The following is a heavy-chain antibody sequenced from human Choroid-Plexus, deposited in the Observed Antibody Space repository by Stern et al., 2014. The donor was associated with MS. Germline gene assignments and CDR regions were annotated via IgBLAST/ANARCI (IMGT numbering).Heavy chain of an antibody. CDR1: GGSINTYF. CDR3: ARERGGTPGYYFDY. CDR2: IYHSGST. D-gene: IGHD3-16*01. J-gene: IGHJ4*02. Sequence: QVQLQESGPGLVRPSETLSLTCTVSGGSINTYFWSWIRQPPGKGLEWVGYIYHSGSTNHTPSLKSRVTVSADRSTSPFSSQLSSRAAADTAVDYCARERGGTPGYYFDYWGQGTLVTVSS. V-gene: IGHV4-59*01.